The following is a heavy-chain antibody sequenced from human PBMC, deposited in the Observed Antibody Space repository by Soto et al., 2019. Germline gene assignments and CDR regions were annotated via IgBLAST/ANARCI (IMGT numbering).Heavy chain of an antibody. J-gene: IGHJ4*02. Sequence: QLQLQESGPGLVKPSETLSLPCTVSGGAISSSSYYLGWIRQPPGKGLEWIGSIYYSGSTSYNPSLSIRITIFVDTCKHQFSLKLSSVTAADAAVYDCARHTPAISPADHWGQGTLVTFAS. V-gene: IGHV4-39*01. CDR2: IYYSGST. CDR1: GGAISSSSYY. CDR3: ARHTPAISPADH. D-gene: IGHD2-15*01.